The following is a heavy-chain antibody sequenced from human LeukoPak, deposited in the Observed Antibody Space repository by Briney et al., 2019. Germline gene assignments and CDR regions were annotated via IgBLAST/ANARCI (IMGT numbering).Heavy chain of an antibody. CDR1: GFMFRNYW. CDR3: AREGPVVIPTTPSSSYYYYMDV. CDR2: IKQDGSEK. V-gene: IGHV3-7*01. Sequence: GGSLRLSCAASGFMFRNYWMSWVRQAPGKGLEWVANIKQDGSEKHYVDPVEGRFTISRDNAKNSLYLQMNSLRAEDTAVYYCAREGPVVIPTTPSSSYYYYMDVWGKGTTVTVSS. D-gene: IGHD2-2*01. J-gene: IGHJ6*03.